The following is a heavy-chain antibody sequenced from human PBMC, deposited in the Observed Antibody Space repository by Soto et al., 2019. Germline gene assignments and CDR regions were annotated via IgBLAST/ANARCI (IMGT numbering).Heavy chain of an antibody. D-gene: IGHD6-25*01. V-gene: IGHV3-66*01. J-gene: IGHJ6*03. Sequence: PGGSLRLSCAASGFTVSSNYMSWVRQAPGKGLEWVSVIYSGGSTYYADSVKGRFTISRDNSKNTLYLQMNSLRAEDTAVYYCARSQRPHRYYSYYLDGWGKGTTVTVSS. CDR1: GFTVSSNY. CDR3: ARSQRPHRYYSYYLDG. CDR2: IYSGGST.